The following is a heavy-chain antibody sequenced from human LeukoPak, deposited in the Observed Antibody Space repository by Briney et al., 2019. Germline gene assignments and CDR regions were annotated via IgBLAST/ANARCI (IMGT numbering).Heavy chain of an antibody. CDR3: ARLVCSSTSCLWAFDI. CDR1: GGSISSYY. Sequence: PSETLSLTCTVSGGSISSYYWSWIRQPAGKGLEWIGRIYTSGSTNYNPSLKSRVTMSVDTSKNQFSLKLSSATATDTAVYYCARLVCSSTSCLWAFDIWGQGTMVTVSS. V-gene: IGHV4-4*07. J-gene: IGHJ3*02. CDR2: IYTSGST. D-gene: IGHD2-2*01.